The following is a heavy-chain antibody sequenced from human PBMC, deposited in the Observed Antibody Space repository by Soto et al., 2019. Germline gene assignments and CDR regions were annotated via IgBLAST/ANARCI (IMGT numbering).Heavy chain of an antibody. CDR2: IKQDGSEK. V-gene: IGHV3-7*01. CDR3: ARDRLGDIVLMVYAKRQEDYYYYYMDV. D-gene: IGHD2-8*01. CDR1: GFTFSSYW. Sequence: GGSLRLSCAASGFTFSSYWMSWVRQAPGKGLEWVANIKQDGSEKYYVDSVKGRFTISRDNAKNSLYLQMNSLRAEDTAVYYCARDRLGDIVLMVYAKRQEDYYYYYMDVWGKGTTVTVSS. J-gene: IGHJ6*03.